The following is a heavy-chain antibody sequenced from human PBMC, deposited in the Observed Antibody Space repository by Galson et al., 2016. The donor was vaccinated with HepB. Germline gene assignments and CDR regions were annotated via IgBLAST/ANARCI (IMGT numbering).Heavy chain of an antibody. Sequence: SLRLSCAASGFTFSSFWMSWVRQAPGKGLELVANIKLDGREKYYVDSVKGRFTISRDNAKNSVYLQMNRLRAEDTAVYYSARFWHTTKKFDPWGQGTLVTVSS. CDR1: GFTFSSFW. CDR3: ARFWHTTKKFDP. CDR2: IKLDGREK. J-gene: IGHJ5*02. D-gene: IGHD1-14*01. V-gene: IGHV3-7*01.